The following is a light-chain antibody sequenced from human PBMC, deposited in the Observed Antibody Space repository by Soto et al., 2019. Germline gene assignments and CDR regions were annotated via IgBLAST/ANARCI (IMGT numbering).Light chain of an antibody. CDR3: QQYNSSPMYT. V-gene: IGKV1-5*03. Sequence: DIQMTQSPSTLSASVGDRVTITCRASQSISSWLAWYQQKPGKAPKLLIYKASSLESWVPSRFSGSGSGTEFTLTISNLQPDDFATYYCQQYNSSPMYTFGQGTKLEIK. CDR1: QSISSW. CDR2: KAS. J-gene: IGKJ2*01.